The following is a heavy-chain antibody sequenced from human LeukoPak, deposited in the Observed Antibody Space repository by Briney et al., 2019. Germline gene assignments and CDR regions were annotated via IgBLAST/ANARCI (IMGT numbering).Heavy chain of an antibody. D-gene: IGHD3-22*01. CDR3: AKAVGGSGYFSRDAFDI. CDR1: GFTFSSYA. V-gene: IGHV3-23*01. J-gene: IGHJ3*02. CDR2: ISGGGSGT. Sequence: GGSLRLSCAASGFTFSSYAMSWVRQAPGKGLEWVAVISGGGSGTYYADSVRGRFTISRDNSKNTVYLQMNSLRAEDTAIYYCAKAVGGSGYFSRDAFDIWGQGTMVTVSS.